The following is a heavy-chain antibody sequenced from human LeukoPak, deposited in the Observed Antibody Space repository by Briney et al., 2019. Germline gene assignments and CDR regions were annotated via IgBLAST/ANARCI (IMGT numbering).Heavy chain of an antibody. Sequence: SETLSLTCTVSGSSISDYYWSWIRQRPGKGLEWIAYIYYSGSTSYNPSLKSRVTISVDTSKNQFSLKLRSVTAADTAVYYCARRGYFDNWGQGTLVTVSS. V-gene: IGHV4-59*01. CDR1: GSSISDYY. CDR3: ARRGYFDN. J-gene: IGHJ4*02. CDR2: IYYSGST.